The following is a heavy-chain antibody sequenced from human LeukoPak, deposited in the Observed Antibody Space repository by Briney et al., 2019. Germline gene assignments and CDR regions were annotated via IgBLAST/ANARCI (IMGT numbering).Heavy chain of an antibody. J-gene: IGHJ4*02. D-gene: IGHD3-10*01. Sequence: WEPLSLTCTVSGVSMSTYYWSWIRQSPGKGLEWLAYIHYSGSTNITPSLNGRLAISIDTSKNQYSLKLNSVTAADTAVYYCSRDIYGSGYGFFDYWGQGTLVTAS. CDR1: GVSMSTYY. CDR3: SRDIYGSGYGFFDY. CDR2: IHYSGST. V-gene: IGHV4-59*01.